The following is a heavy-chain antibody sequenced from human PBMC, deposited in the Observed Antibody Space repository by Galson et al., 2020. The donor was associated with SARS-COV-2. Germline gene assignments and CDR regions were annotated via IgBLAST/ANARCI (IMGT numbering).Heavy chain of an antibody. V-gene: IGHV3-30*03. CDR2: ISYGGSET. CDR3: AMDQQGGGFYHDSGVSPPYYFRYGMDV. Sequence: GGSLRLSCAASGFSFSKHGLHWVRQAPGKGLEWVAVISYGGSETYYADSVKGRPTISRDNSKNTLYLQMNSLRAGDTGVSYCAMDQQGGGFYHDSGVSPPYYFRYGMDVWGQGTAVTVSS. J-gene: IGHJ6*02. D-gene: IGHD3-16*01. CDR1: GFSFSKHG.